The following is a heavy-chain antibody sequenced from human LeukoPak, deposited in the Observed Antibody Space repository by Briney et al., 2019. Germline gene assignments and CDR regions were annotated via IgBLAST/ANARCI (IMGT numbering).Heavy chain of an antibody. J-gene: IGHJ4*02. Sequence: GGSLRLSCAASGFTFSGYGMHWVRQAPGKGLEWVAFIRLDGSDEYYGDSVKGRFTISRDNSKNTLYLQMNSLRPEDTAVYYCARDHSQNFDYRGQGTLVTVSS. CDR2: IRLDGSDE. V-gene: IGHV3-30*02. CDR1: GFTFSGYG. CDR3: ARDHSQNFDY. D-gene: IGHD5-18*01.